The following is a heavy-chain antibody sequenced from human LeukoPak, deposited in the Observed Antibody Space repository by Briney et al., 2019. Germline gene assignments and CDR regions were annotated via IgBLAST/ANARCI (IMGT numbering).Heavy chain of an antibody. CDR3: ARDYYGSGALDY. J-gene: IGHJ4*02. Sequence: AETLPLTCTGSGVSISSYYWSWIRQPPGKGLEWIWYIYYSGSTNYNPSLKRRVTISVDTSKNQFSLKLSSVTAADTAVYYCARDYYGSGALDYWGQGTLVTVSS. D-gene: IGHD3-10*01. V-gene: IGHV4-59*01. CDR2: IYYSGST. CDR1: GVSISSYY.